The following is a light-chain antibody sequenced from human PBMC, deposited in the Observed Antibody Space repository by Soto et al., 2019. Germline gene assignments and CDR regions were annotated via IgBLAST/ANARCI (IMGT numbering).Light chain of an antibody. CDR2: YDD. CDR1: SSNIGNNA. CDR3: AAWDDSLNGYV. J-gene: IGLJ1*01. Sequence: QSVLTQPPSVSEAPRQRVTISCSGSSSNIGNNAVNWYQQLPGKAPKLLIYYDDLLPSGVSDRFSGSKSGTLASLAISGLQSEDEADYYCAAWDDSLNGYVFGTGTKVTV. V-gene: IGLV1-36*01.